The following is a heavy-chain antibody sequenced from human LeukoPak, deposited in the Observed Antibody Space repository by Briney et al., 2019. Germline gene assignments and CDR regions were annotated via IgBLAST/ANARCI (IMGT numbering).Heavy chain of an antibody. D-gene: IGHD6-19*01. V-gene: IGHV1-2*02. CDR3: ARGTDIAVAGVDY. CDR1: GYTFTGYY. J-gene: IGHJ4*02. CDR2: INPNSGGT. Sequence: ASVKVSCKASGYTFTGYYMHWVRQAPGQGLEWMGWINPNSGGTNYAQKFQGRVTMTRDTSISTACMELSRLRSDDTAVYYCARGTDIAVAGVDYWGQGTLVTVSS.